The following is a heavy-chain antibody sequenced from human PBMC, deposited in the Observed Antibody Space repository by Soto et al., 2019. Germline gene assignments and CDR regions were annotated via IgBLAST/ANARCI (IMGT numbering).Heavy chain of an antibody. CDR2: INHSGST. CDR3: ARDKITGLFDY. V-gene: IGHV4-34*01. CDR1: GGSFSGYY. Sequence: QVQLQQWGAGLLKPSETLSLTCAVYGGSFSGYYWTWIRQPPGTGLEWIGEINHSGSTNYNPSLKSLVTTSEDTSKNQFSLRLTSVTAAYTAVYYCARDKITGLFDYWGQGTLVTVSS. J-gene: IGHJ4*02. D-gene: IGHD2-8*02.